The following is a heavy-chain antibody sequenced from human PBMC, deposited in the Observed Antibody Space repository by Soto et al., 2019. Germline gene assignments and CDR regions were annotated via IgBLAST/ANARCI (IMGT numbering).Heavy chain of an antibody. J-gene: IGHJ5*02. CDR3: AKDMRIVVVAPWFDP. Sequence: GGSLRLSCAASGFTFSSYGMHWVRQAPGKGLEWVAVISYDGSNKYYADSVKGRFTISRDNSKNTLYLQMNSLRAEDTAVYYCAKDMRIVVVAPWFDPWGQGTLVTVSS. CDR1: GFTFSSYG. CDR2: ISYDGSNK. V-gene: IGHV3-30*18. D-gene: IGHD3-22*01.